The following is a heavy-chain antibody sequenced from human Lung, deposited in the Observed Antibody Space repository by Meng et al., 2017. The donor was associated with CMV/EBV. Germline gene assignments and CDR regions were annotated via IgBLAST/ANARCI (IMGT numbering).Heavy chain of an antibody. CDR2: ISDDGTNK. D-gene: IGHD4-17*01. J-gene: IGHJ4*02. CDR3: ARDHTPTVTTVLFDS. Sequence: SLKISCAASGFTFSSYAMHWVRQAPGKGLEWVAVISDDGTNKYYADSVKGRFTISRDNSKNTLYLQVNSLRAEDTAVYYCARDHTPTVTTVLFDSWGQGXLVTVSS. CDR1: GFTFSSYA. V-gene: IGHV3-30*04.